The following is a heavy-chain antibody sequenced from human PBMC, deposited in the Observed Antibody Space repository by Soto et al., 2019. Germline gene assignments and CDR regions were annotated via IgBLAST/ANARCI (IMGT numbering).Heavy chain of an antibody. D-gene: IGHD2-15*01. CDR2: IWYDGSNK. J-gene: IGHJ4*02. CDR3: ARSEGFYGGIVDY. V-gene: IGHV3-33*01. Sequence: PGGALGLCCAASGFTLSSYGMHWVRQAPGKGLEWVAVIWYDGSNKYYADSVKGRFTISRDNSKNTLYLQMNSLRAEDTAVYYCARSEGFYGGIVDYWGQGTLVPVSS. CDR1: GFTLSSYG.